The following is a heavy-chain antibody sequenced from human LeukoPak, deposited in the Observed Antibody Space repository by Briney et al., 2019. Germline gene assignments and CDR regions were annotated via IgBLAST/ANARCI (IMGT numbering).Heavy chain of an antibody. J-gene: IGHJ4*02. CDR1: GFAFNIYG. D-gene: IGHD2-15*01. Sequence: GESLRLSCAAAGFAFNIYGMSWVRQTPGKGLEWVSTISGSGANTYYADSVKGRFTISRDNSKNTLYLQMNSLRAEDTAVYYCAKDGGSYNRGQGTLVTVSS. CDR2: ISGSGANT. V-gene: IGHV3-23*01. CDR3: AKDGGSYN.